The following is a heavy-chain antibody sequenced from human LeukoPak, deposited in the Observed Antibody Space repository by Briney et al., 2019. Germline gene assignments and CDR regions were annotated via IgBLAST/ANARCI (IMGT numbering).Heavy chain of an antibody. V-gene: IGHV3-48*02. CDR2: ISSSSSTI. D-gene: IGHD2-2*01. J-gene: IGHJ4*02. CDR3: ARARASGRSRFDY. CDR1: GFTFSSYA. Sequence: PGGSLRLSCAASGFTFSSYAMHWVRQAPGKGLEWVSYISSSSSTIYYADSVKGRFTISRDNAKNSLYLQMNSLRDEDTAVYYCARARASGRSRFDYWGQGTLVTVSS.